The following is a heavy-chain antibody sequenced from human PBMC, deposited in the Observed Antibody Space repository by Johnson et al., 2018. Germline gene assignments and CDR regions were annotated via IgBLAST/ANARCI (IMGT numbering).Heavy chain of an antibody. CDR3: ARDRAGVAAAGTTYYYGMDV. CDR2: ISHTGLT. CDR1: GFTFSSYA. Sequence: VQLVESGGGLVQPGGSXRLSCAASGFTFSSYAMHWVRQAPGKGLECVSAISHTGLTYYADSVKGRFTIARDNSKNTLYLQMNSLRAEDTAVYYCARDRAGVAAAGTTYYYGMDVWGQGTTVTVSS. D-gene: IGHD6-13*01. J-gene: IGHJ6*02. V-gene: IGHV3-64*07.